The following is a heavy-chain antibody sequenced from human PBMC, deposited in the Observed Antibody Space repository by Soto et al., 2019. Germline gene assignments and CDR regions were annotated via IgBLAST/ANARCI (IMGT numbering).Heavy chain of an antibody. CDR2: ISYDGSNK. CDR1: GFTFSSYA. Sequence: QVQLVESGGGVVQPGRSLRLSCAASGFTFSSYAMHWVRQAPGKGLEWVAVISYDGSNKYYADSVKGRFTISRDNSKNTLYLQMNSLRAEDTAVYYVARGYSSGWYNYYYYGMDVWGQGTTVTVSS. J-gene: IGHJ6*02. D-gene: IGHD6-19*01. V-gene: IGHV3-30-3*01. CDR3: ARGYSSGWYNYYYYGMDV.